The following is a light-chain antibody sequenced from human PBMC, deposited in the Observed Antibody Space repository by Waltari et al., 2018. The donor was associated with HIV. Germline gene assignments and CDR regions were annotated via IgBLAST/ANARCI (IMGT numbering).Light chain of an antibody. V-gene: IGLV1-40*01. CDR2: GNS. Sequence: QSVLTQPPSVSGAPGQRVTIPCTGSSSHIGAGYDVHWSQQLPGTAPKLLIYGNSNRPSGVPDRFSGSKSGTSASLAITGLQAEDEADYYCQSYDSSLSGPWVFGGGTKLTVL. CDR3: QSYDSSLSGPWV. CDR1: SSHIGAGYD. J-gene: IGLJ3*02.